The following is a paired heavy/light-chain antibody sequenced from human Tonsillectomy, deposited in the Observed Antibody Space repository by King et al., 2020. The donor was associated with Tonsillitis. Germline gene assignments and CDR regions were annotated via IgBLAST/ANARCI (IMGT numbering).Heavy chain of an antibody. D-gene: IGHD6-13*01. CDR2: IFSNEEK. CDR3: ARIKRNLNPNNSSWYGAGSYYYGMDV. V-gene: IGHV2-26*01. CDR1: GFSLSNIRMG. Sequence: QVTLKESGPVLVKPTETLTLTCTVSGFSLSNIRMGVSWIRQPPGKALEWLAHIFSNEEKSYSTSLKSRLTISKDTSKSQVVLSMTNMDPVDTATYYCARIKRNLNPNNSSWYGAGSYYYGMDVWGQGTTVTVSS. J-gene: IGHJ6*02.
Light chain of an antibody. J-gene: IGLJ3*02. CDR1: SSNVGSSY. Sequence: QSVLTQPPSASETPGQRVTISCSGSSSNVGSSYVYWYQQLPGTAPKLLIYRNNQRPSGVPDRFSGSKSGTSASLAISGLRSEDEGDYYCAAWDDSVSGWVFGGGTKLTVL. CDR3: AAWDDSVSGWV. V-gene: IGLV1-47*01. CDR2: RNN.